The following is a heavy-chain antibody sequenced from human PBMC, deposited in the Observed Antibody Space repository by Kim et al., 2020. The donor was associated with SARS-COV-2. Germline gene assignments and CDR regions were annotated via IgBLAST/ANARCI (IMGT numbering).Heavy chain of an antibody. J-gene: IGHJ4*02. CDR3: AAVHLGAQGSSWDY. CDR2: IVVGSGNT. CDR1: GFTFTSSA. Sequence: SVKVSCKASGFTFTSSAVQWVRQARGQRLEWIGWIVVGSGNTNYAQKFQERVTITRDMSTSTAYMELSSLRSEDTAVYYCAAVHLGAQGSSWDYWGQGTLVTVSS. V-gene: IGHV1-58*01. D-gene: IGHD3-10*01.